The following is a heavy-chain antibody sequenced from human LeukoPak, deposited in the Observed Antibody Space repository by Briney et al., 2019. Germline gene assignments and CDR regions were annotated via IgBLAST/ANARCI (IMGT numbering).Heavy chain of an antibody. CDR1: GFTFSSYG. D-gene: IGHD3-10*02. CDR3: AKRSVRGPGGGDAFDI. CDR2: IRYDGSNK. V-gene: IGHV3-30*02. Sequence: PGGSLRLSCAASGFTFSSYGMHWVRQAPGKGLEWVAFIRYDGSNKYYADSVKGRFTISRDNSKNTLYLQMNSLRAEDTAVYYCAKRSVRGPGGGDAFDIWGQGTMVTVSS. J-gene: IGHJ3*02.